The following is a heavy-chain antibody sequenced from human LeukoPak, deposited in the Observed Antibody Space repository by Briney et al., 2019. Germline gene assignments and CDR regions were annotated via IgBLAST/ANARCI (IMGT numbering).Heavy chain of an antibody. Sequence: SETLSLTCTVSGYSINSGYYWDWIRQPPGKGLEWIGTFYHGGSTYYNPSLKSRVTISVDTSKNQFSLNLTSVTAADTAVYYCARGFDSSSGWYPAFDIWGHGTMGTVSS. D-gene: IGHD6-19*01. CDR3: ARGFDSSSGWYPAFDI. V-gene: IGHV4-38-2*02. J-gene: IGHJ3*02. CDR2: FYHGGST. CDR1: GYSINSGYY.